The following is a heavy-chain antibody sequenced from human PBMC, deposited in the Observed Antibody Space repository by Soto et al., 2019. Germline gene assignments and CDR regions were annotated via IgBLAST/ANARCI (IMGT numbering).Heavy chain of an antibody. CDR2: IIPIFGTA. CDR3: ARDRGQDYYDSRAYFDY. D-gene: IGHD3-22*01. J-gene: IGHJ4*02. CDR1: GGTFSSYA. V-gene: IGHV1-69*13. Sequence: ASVKVSCKASGGTFSSYAISWVRQAPGQGLEWMGGIIPIFGTANYAQKFQGRVTITADESTSTAYMELSSLRSEDTAVYYCARDRGQDYYDSRAYFDYWGQGTLVTVSS.